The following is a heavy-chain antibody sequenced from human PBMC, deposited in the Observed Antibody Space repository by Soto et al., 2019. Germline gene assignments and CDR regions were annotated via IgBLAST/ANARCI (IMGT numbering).Heavy chain of an antibody. J-gene: IGHJ6*02. CDR2: IYSGGST. Sequence: PGGSLRLSCAASGFTVSSNYMSWVRQAPGKGLEWVSVIYSGGSTYYADSVKGRFTISRDNSKNTLYLQMNSLRAEDTAVYYCARDGQLDDYYYYGMDVWGQGTTVTVYS. D-gene: IGHD6-13*01. V-gene: IGHV3-53*01. CDR1: GFTVSSNY. CDR3: ARDGQLDDYYYYGMDV.